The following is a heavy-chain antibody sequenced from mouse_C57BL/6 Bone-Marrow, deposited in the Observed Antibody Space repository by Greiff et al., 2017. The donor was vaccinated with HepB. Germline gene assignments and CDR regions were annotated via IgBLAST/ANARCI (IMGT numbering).Heavy chain of an antibody. D-gene: IGHD2-2*01. J-gene: IGHJ2*01. CDR1: GYTFTSYW. CDR3: ARYGGYPDY. CDR2: IHPNSGST. Sequence: QVQLKQPGAELVKPGASVKLSCKASGYTFTSYWMHWVKQRPGQGLEWIGMIHPNSGSTNYNEKFKSKATLTVDKSSSTAYMQLSSLTSEDSAVYYCARYGGYPDYWGQGTTLTVSS. V-gene: IGHV1-64*01.